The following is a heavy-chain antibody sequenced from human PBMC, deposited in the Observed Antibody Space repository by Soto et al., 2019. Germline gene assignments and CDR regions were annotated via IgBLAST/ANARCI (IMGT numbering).Heavy chain of an antibody. J-gene: IGHJ6*02. D-gene: IGHD1-26*01. V-gene: IGHV1-18*01. Sequence: ASVKVSCKASGYTFTSYGISWVRQAPGQGLEWMGWISAYNGNTNYAQKLQGRVTMTTDTSTSTAYMELRSLRSDDTAVYYCARDKGGSYPLTFGMDVCGQGPTGTVSS. CDR3: ARDKGGSYPLTFGMDV. CDR1: GYTFTSYG. CDR2: ISAYNGNT.